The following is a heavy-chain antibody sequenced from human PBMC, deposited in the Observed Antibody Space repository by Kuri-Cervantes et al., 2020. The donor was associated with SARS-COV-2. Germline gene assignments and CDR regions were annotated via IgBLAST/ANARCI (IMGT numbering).Heavy chain of an antibody. V-gene: IGHV3-30*04. CDR3: ARSPGSHMDV. D-gene: IGHD6-19*01. J-gene: IGHJ6*03. CDR2: ISYDGSNK. Sequence: LSLTCAASGFTFSSYAMSWVRQAPGKGLEWVAVISYDGSNKYYADSVKGRFTISRDNSKNTLYLQMNSLRAEDTAVDYCARSPGSHMDVWGKGTTVTVSS. CDR1: GFTFSSYA.